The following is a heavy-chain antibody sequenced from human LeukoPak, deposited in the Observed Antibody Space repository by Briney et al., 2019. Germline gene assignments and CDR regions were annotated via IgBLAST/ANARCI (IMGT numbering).Heavy chain of an antibody. Sequence: PSGTLSLTCTVSDEVITSNNWWSWVRQSPGKGLEWIGEIFHSETTRYKASLESRVTMLLDKSKNQFSLRLNSVTAADTAVYFCARLRLSGGSFSVGWFDPWGQGIQVTVSS. V-gene: IGHV4-4*02. D-gene: IGHD1-26*01. CDR3: ARLRLSGGSFSVGWFDP. CDR1: DEVITSNNW. J-gene: IGHJ5*02. CDR2: IFHSETT.